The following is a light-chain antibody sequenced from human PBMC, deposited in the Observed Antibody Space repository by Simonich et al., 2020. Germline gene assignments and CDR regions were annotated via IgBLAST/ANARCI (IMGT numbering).Light chain of an antibody. J-gene: IGKJ2*01. CDR2: WAS. CDR3: QQYYSTPYT. CDR1: QSVLYSSNNTNY. V-gene: IGKV4-1*01. Sequence: DIVMTQSPDSLAVSLGERATINCTSSQSVLYSSNNTNYLAWYQQKPGQPPKLHIDWASTRESGVPDRCSGSGSETDFTLTISSLRAEDVAVYYCQQYYSTPYTFGQGTKLEIK.